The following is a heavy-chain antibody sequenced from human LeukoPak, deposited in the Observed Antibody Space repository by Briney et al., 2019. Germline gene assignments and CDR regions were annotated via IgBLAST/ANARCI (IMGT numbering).Heavy chain of an antibody. Sequence: GGSLRLSCAASGFTVSSNYVSWVRQAPGKGLQWVSVIYSGGNTYYADSVKGRFTISRDNSKNTLYLQMNSLRAEDTAVYYCARALGGAYWFDPWGQGTLVTVSS. CDR1: GFTVSSNY. CDR2: IYSGGNT. CDR3: ARALGGAYWFDP. V-gene: IGHV3-53*01. J-gene: IGHJ5*02. D-gene: IGHD3-16*01.